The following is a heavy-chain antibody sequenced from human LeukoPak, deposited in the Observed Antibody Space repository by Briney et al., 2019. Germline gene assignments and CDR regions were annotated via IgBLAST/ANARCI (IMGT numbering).Heavy chain of an antibody. CDR3: AREPYGGNFHSDY. J-gene: IGHJ4*02. CDR1: GFTFSSYA. CDR2: ISYDGSNK. D-gene: IGHD4-23*01. V-gene: IGHV3-30-3*01. Sequence: GGSLRLSCAASGFTFSSYAMHCARQAPGKGLEWVAVISYDGSNKYYADSVKGRFTISRDNSKNTLYLQMNSLRAEDTAVYYCAREPYGGNFHSDYWGQGTLVTVSS.